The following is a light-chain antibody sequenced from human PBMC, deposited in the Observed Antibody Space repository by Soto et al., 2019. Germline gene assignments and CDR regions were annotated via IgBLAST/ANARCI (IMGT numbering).Light chain of an antibody. V-gene: IGKV3-15*01. CDR2: GAS. J-gene: IGKJ4*01. CDR1: QTVNNN. Sequence: EIVMTQSRATLSVSPGERATLSCRASQTVNNNLAWYQQKPGQAPRLLIYGASAWATGIPARFSVSGSWTESKLTISTLQSEDCAVYYCQQDNNWPLTFGGGTKVEIK. CDR3: QQDNNWPLT.